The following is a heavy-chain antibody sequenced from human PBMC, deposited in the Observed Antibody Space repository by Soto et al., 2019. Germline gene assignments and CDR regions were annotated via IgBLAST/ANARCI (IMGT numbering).Heavy chain of an antibody. D-gene: IGHD6-13*01. CDR3: ARAGVAAAGGDY. CDR2: INAGNGNT. Sequence: ASVKVSCKASGYTFTSYAMHWVRQAPGQRLEWMGWINAGNGNTKYSQKFQGRVTITRDTSASTAYMELSSLRSEDTAVYYCARAGVAAAGGDYWGQGTLVTVSS. CDR1: GYTFTSYA. V-gene: IGHV1-3*01. J-gene: IGHJ4*02.